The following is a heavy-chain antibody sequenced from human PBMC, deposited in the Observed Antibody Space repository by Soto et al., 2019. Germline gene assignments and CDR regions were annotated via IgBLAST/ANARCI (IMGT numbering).Heavy chain of an antibody. CDR3: ARIAMPARPRWYNWFDP. Sequence: QEQLVQSAAEVKKPGASVKVSCMTSGYTFNDYEINWVRHATGQGLEWIGWMHPNSGETGYAQRFQGRVTMTTSSSLNTAYLELSSLTSDDTAVYYCARIAMPARPRWYNWFDPWGQGTLVTVSS. CDR2: MHPNSGET. J-gene: IGHJ5*02. CDR1: GYTFNDYE. V-gene: IGHV1-8*02. D-gene: IGHD2-2*01.